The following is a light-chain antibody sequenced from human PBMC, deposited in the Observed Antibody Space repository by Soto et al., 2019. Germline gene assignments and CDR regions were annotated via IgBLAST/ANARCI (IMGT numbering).Light chain of an antibody. J-gene: IGKJ1*01. CDR2: KAS. Sequence: DIQMTQSPSTLSASVGDRVTITCRASQSIGSWLAWYQQKPGKAPKVLIYKASSLESGVRSRFSGSGSGTEFTLTISSLQPDDFATYHCQQYSSYSWTFGQGTKVEI. CDR3: QQYSSYSWT. CDR1: QSIGSW. V-gene: IGKV1-5*03.